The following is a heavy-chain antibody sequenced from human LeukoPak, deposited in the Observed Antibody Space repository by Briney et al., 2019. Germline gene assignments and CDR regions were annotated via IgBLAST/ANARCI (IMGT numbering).Heavy chain of an antibody. J-gene: IGHJ5*02. D-gene: IGHD2-15*01. CDR2: IYYSGST. CDR3: AREVGCSGGSCYSPNWFDP. V-gene: IGHV4-61*01. Sequence: SETLSLTCTVSGGSVSSGHYYWSWIRQPPGKGLEWIEDIYYSGSTNYKPSLKSRVTISIDTSKNQFSLKLNSVTAADTAVYYCAREVGCSGGSCYSPNWFDPWGQGTLVTVSS. CDR1: GGSVSSGHYY.